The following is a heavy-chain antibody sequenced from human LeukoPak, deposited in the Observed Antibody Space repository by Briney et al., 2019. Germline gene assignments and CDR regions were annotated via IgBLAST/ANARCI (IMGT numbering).Heavy chain of an antibody. J-gene: IGHJ6*02. CDR2: IVPIFGTA. V-gene: IGHV1-69*01. D-gene: IGHD6-13*01. CDR3: ARAYYSIAAAGKIYYYGMDA. CDR1: GGTFSSYA. Sequence: SVKVSCKASGGTFSSYAISWVRQAPGQGLEWMGGIVPIFGTANYAQKFQGRVTITADESTSTAYMELSSLRSEDTAVYYCARAYYSIAAAGKIYYYGMDAWGQGTTVTVSS.